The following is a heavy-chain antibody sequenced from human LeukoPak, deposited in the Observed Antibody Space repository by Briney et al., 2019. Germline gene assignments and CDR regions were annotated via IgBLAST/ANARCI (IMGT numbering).Heavy chain of an antibody. Sequence: SETLSLTCTVSGGSISSGGYYWSWIRQHPGKGLEWIGYIYYSGSTYYNPSLKSRVTISVDTSMNQFSLKLSSVTAADTAVYYCARYVGRDYDFWSGYYAGISNWFDPWGQGTLVTVSS. J-gene: IGHJ5*02. CDR2: IYYSGST. D-gene: IGHD3-3*01. CDR1: GGSISSGGYY. CDR3: ARYVGRDYDFWSGYYAGISNWFDP. V-gene: IGHV4-31*03.